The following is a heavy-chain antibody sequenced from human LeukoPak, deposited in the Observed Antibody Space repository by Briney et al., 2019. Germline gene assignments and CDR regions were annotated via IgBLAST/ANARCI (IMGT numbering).Heavy chain of an antibody. V-gene: IGHV1-69*01. D-gene: IGHD5-12*01. J-gene: IGHJ4*02. CDR1: GGTFSSFA. Sequence: GASVKASCKASGGTFSSFAISWVRQAPGQGLEWMGGIIPIFGTANYAPNFQGRVMIIADESTSTAYMELSSLRSEDTAVYYCASPSLSVSNGYDSPFVYWGQGTLVTVSS. CDR2: IIPIFGTA. CDR3: ASPSLSVSNGYDSPFVY.